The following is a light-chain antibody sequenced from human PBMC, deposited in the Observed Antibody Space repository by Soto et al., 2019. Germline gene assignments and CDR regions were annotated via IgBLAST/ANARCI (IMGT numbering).Light chain of an antibody. J-gene: IGKJ1*01. V-gene: IGKV3-20*01. CDR3: QQYNSYSRT. Sequence: EIVLTQSPGTLSLSPGERYTGSCLASQSVSNNYLAWYQQKPGQAPRLLIYGASNRATGIPDRFSGSGSGTEFTLTISSLQPDDFATYYCQQYNSYSRTVGQGTQVEIK. CDR2: GAS. CDR1: QSVSNNY.